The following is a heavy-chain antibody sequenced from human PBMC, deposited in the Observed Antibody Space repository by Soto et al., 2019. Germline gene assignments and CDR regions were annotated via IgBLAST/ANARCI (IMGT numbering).Heavy chain of an antibody. D-gene: IGHD2-15*01. V-gene: IGHV1-18*01. CDR3: VKDPPRITQNMHGSY. Sequence: QVQLVPSGAEVRKPGASVKVSCQTSGYTFTHHGISWVRQAAGQGLEGVGWISAFTDFTDYAQKFKGRVTLTTDKPTSTAYMELRSLTSDDTAAYSCVKDPPRITQNMHGSYGGEGTLYTVSS. CDR1: GYTFTHHG. J-gene: IGHJ4*02. CDR2: ISAFTDFT.